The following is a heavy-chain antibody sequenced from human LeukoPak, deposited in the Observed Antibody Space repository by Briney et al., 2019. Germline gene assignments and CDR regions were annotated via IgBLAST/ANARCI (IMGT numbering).Heavy chain of an antibody. CDR1: GFTFSSYS. Sequence: GGSLRLSCAASGFTFSSYSMNWVRQAPGKGLEWVSSISSSSSYIYYADSVKGRFTISRDNAKNSLYLQMNSLRAEDTAVYYCARRGGYSYGYEGFDNWGQGTLVTVSS. CDR3: ARRGGYSYGYEGFDN. CDR2: ISSSSSYI. D-gene: IGHD5-18*01. J-gene: IGHJ4*02. V-gene: IGHV3-21*01.